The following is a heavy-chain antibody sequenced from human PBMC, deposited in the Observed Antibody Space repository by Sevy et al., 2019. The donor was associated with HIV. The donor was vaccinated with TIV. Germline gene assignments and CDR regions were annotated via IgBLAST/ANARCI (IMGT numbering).Heavy chain of an antibody. V-gene: IGHV3-30*18. J-gene: IGHJ2*01. Sequence: GGSLRLSFAASGFTFSSYGMHWVRQAPGKGLEWVAVISYDGSNNYYADSVKGRFTNARDNSKNTLYLQMNSLRAEDTAXXYCAKLAGSMGIAVACTGYWYFDLWGRGTLVTVSS. CDR1: GFTFSSYG. D-gene: IGHD6-19*01. CDR3: AKLAGSMGIAVACTGYWYFDL. CDR2: ISYDGSNN.